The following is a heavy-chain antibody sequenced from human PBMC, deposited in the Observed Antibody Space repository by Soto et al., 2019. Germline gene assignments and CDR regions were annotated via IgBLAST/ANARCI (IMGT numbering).Heavy chain of an antibody. CDR2: ISGSADST. D-gene: IGHD3-3*01. CDR1: GFTFSSYA. Sequence: GSLRLSCAASGFTFSSYAMSWVRQAPGKGLEWVSTISGSADSTYYADSVKGRFTISRDNSKNTLYLQMNSLRAEDTAVYYCALLRFLEWSTYFDYWGQGTLVTVSS. CDR3: ALLRFLEWSTYFDY. J-gene: IGHJ4*02. V-gene: IGHV3-23*01.